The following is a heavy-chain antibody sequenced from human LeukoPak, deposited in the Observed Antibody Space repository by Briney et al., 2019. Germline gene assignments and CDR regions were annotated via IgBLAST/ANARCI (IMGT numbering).Heavy chain of an antibody. J-gene: IGHJ3*02. CDR2: INPSGGST. CDR1: GYTFTSYY. V-gene: IGHV1-46*01. D-gene: IGHD4-23*01. Sequence: GASVKVSCKASGYTFTSYYMHWVRQAPGQGLEWMGIINPSGGSTSYAQKFQGRVTMTRDMSTSTVYMELSSLRSEDTAVYYCARAPLGGGKFGDAFDIWGQGTMVTVSS. CDR3: ARAPLGGGKFGDAFDI.